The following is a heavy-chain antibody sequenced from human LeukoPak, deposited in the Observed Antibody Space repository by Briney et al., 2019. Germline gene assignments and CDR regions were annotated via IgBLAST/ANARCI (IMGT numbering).Heavy chain of an antibody. CDR3: ARDTERGSGAFDI. CDR1: GGTFSSYN. Sequence: GSSVKVYCKASGGTFSSYNISWVRQAPGQGLEWMGRIIPILGIANYAQKFQGRVTITADKSTSTAYMELSSLRSEDTAVYYCARDTERGSGAFDIWGQGTMVTVSS. J-gene: IGHJ3*02. CDR2: IIPILGIA. V-gene: IGHV1-69*04. D-gene: IGHD3-16*01.